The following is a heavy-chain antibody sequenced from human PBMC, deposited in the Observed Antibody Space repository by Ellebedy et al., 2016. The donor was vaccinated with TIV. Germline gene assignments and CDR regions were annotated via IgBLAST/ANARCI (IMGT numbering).Heavy chain of an antibody. Sequence: GGSLRLSCAASGFTFRSYAMHWVRQAPGKGLEWVAVISYDGSNKYYADSVKGRFTISRDNSKNTLYLQMNSLRAEDTAVYYCAKAYDSSGWYEGGYWGQGTLVTVSS. J-gene: IGHJ4*02. CDR3: AKAYDSSGWYEGGY. D-gene: IGHD6-19*01. CDR2: ISYDGSNK. V-gene: IGHV3-30*18. CDR1: GFTFRSYA.